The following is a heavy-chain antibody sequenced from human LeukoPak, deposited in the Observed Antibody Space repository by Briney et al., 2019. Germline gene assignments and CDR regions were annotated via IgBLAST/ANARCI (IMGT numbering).Heavy chain of an antibody. CDR2: ISSSSSTI. CDR1: GFTFSSYS. V-gene: IGHV3-48*02. D-gene: IGHD2-15*01. J-gene: IGHJ4*02. CDR3: ARDPLEDIVVVVGRN. Sequence: PGGSLRLSCAASGFTFSSYSMNWVRQAPGKGLEWVSYISSSSSTIYHADSVKGRFTISRDNAKNSLYLQMNSLRDEDTAVYYCARDPLEDIVVVVGRNWGQGTLVTVSS.